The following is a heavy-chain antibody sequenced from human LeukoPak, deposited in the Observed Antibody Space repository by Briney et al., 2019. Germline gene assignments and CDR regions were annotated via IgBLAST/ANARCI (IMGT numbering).Heavy chain of an antibody. CDR2: ITWNGGIT. CDR1: GFPFDNYG. V-gene: IGHV3-20*04. Sequence: GGSLRLSCAASGFPFDNYGMAWVRQAPGKGLEWVSGITWNGGITAYADSVKGRFTIFRDNAKNTVYLQMNSLRAEDTAVYYCSRSVDDWGQGTLVTVAS. J-gene: IGHJ4*02. CDR3: SRSVDD.